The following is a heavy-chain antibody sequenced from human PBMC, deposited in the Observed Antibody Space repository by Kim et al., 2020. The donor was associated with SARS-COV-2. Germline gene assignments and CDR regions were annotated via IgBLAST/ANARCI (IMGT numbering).Heavy chain of an antibody. J-gene: IGHJ2*01. D-gene: IGHD3-10*01. CDR2: ISWNSDRI. V-gene: IGHV3-9*01. CDR1: GFTFDDYA. CDR3: AKDKGSGTYYNGASSNW. Sequence: GGSLRLSCDASGFTFDDYAMHWVRQAPEKGLEWVSSISWNSDRIVYADSVKGRFTISRDNAKNSLYMQMSSLRPEDTALYSCAKDKGSGTYYNGASSNW.